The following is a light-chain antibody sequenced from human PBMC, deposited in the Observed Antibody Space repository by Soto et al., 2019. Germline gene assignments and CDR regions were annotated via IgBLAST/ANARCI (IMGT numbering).Light chain of an antibody. J-gene: IGKJ3*01. CDR1: QSVRHY. V-gene: IGKV3-11*01. CDR3: QKRRDWPPDIT. Sequence: EVVLTQSPATLSLSPGESATLSCRASQSVRHYLAWYQQKPGQAPRLLIYDASNRAAGIPARFTGSGSGTDFTLTISSLEPEDLTLDYGQKRRDWPPDITFGPGT. CDR2: DAS.